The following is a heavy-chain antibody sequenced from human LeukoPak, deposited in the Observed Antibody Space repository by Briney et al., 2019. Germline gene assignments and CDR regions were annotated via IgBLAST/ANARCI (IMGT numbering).Heavy chain of an antibody. J-gene: IGHJ4*02. D-gene: IGHD5-18*01. CDR3: ARGEDGSYGYYYYFDY. CDR2: INTDGSST. Sequence: GGSLRLSCAASGFTFSSYWMHWVRQAPGKGLVWVSRINTDGSSTSYADSVKGRFTISRDNAKNTLYLQMNSLRAEDTAVYYCARGEDGSYGYYYYFDYWGQGTLVTVSS. V-gene: IGHV3-74*01. CDR1: GFTFSSYW.